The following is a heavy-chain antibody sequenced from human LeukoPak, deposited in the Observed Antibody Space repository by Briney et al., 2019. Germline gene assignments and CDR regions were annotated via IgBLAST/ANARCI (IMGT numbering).Heavy chain of an antibody. CDR3: TTDVTESELPLDY. Sequence: GASVKVSCKASGGTFSSYAISWVRQAPGQGLEWRGRIIPILGIANYAQKFQGRVTITADKSTSTAYMELSSLRSEDTAVYYCTTDVTESELPLDYWGQGTLVTVSS. V-gene: IGHV1-69*04. CDR2: IIPILGIA. CDR1: GGTFSSYA. D-gene: IGHD1-26*01. J-gene: IGHJ4*02.